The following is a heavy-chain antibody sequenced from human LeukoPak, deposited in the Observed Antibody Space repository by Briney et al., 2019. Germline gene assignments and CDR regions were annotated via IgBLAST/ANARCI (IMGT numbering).Heavy chain of an antibody. D-gene: IGHD7-27*01. CDR2: IYYSGST. CDR3: ARVSTDNNWGVTSYYMDV. Sequence: PSETLSLTCTVSGGSISSYYWSWIRQPPGKGLEWIGYIYYSGSTNYNPSLKSRVTISVDTSKNQFSLKLSSVTAADTAVYYCARVSTDNNWGVTSYYMDVWGKGTTATVSS. J-gene: IGHJ6*03. V-gene: IGHV4-59*01. CDR1: GGSISSYY.